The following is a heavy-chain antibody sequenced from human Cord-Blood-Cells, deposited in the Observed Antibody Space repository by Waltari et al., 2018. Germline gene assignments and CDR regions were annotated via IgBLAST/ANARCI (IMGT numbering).Heavy chain of an antibody. CDR1: GGSFIGYY. D-gene: IGHD2-2*01. CDR3: ARRAAAIY. CDR2: INHSGST. J-gene: IGHJ4*02. Sequence: VQLEQWGAGLLKPSQTLSLTCAVYGGSFIGYYWSRIRRPPGKGLWWIGEINHSGSTNYNPSLKSRVTMSVDTSKNQFSLKLSSVTAADTAVYYCARRAAAIYWGQGTLVTVSS. V-gene: IGHV4-34*01.